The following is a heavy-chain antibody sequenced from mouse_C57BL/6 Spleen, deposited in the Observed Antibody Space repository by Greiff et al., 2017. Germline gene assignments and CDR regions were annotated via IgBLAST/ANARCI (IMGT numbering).Heavy chain of an antibody. CDR3: ATSYSNYDAMDY. D-gene: IGHD2-5*01. J-gene: IGHJ4*01. CDR1: GYTFTDYN. CDR2: INPNNGGT. Sequence: VQLQQSGPELVKPGASVKIPCKASGYTFTDYNMDWVKQSHGKRLEWIGDINPNNGGTIYNQKFKGKATLTVDKSSSTAYMELRSLTSEDTAVYYCATSYSNYDAMDYWGQGTSVTVSS. V-gene: IGHV1-18*01.